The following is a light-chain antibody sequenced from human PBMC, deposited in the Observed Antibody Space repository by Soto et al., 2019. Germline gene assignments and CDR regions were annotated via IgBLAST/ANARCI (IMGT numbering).Light chain of an antibody. CDR2: GAS. CDR1: QSIASN. J-gene: IGKJ1*01. Sequence: IVMTHSPATLSVSPGERATLSFSASQSIASNLAWYQQKPGQAPRLLIYGASTRATGIPARFSGSGSGTKFTLIISSLQSEDFAVYYCQQYNNWPPWTFGQGTKVDIK. CDR3: QQYNNWPPWT. V-gene: IGKV3-15*01.